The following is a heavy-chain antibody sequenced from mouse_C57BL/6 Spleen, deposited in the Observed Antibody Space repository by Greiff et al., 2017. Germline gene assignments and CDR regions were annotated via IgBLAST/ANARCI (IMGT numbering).Heavy chain of an antibody. V-gene: IGHV1-20*01. CDR1: GYSFTGYF. J-gene: IGHJ4*01. D-gene: IGHD2-5*01. Sequence: EVKLVESGPELVKPGDSVKISCKASGYSFTGYFMNWVMQSHGKSLEWIGRINPYNGDTFYNQKFKGKATLTVDKSSSTAHMELRSLTSEDSAVYYCAREDYSNSRAMDYWGQGTSVTVSS. CDR3: AREDYSNSRAMDY. CDR2: INPYNGDT.